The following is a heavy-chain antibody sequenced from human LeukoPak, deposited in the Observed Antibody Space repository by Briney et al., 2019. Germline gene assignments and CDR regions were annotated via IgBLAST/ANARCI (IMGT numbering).Heavy chain of an antibody. V-gene: IGHV4-34*01. CDR1: GGSFTDYY. J-gene: IGHJ4*02. D-gene: IGHD3-16*01. Sequence: SETLSLTCVLYGGSFTDYYWSWVRQSPGKGLEWIGSIYYSGSTYYNPSLKSRVTISVDTSKNQFSLKLNSVTATDTAVYYCARHYGPWGQGTLVTVSS. CDR3: ARHYGP. CDR2: IYYSGST.